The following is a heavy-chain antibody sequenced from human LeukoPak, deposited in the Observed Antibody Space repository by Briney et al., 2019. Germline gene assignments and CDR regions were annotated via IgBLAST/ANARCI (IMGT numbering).Heavy chain of an antibody. D-gene: IGHD6-19*01. CDR2: ISSSSTYM. CDR3: ARDRGSGWHTFDY. CDR1: GFTFSSYY. V-gene: IGHV3-21*01. Sequence: PGGSLRLSCAASGFTFSSYYMSWVRQAPGKGLEWVSSISSSSTYMFYADSVRGRFTIPRDNAKNSLYLQMNSLRAEDTAVYYCARDRGSGWHTFDYWGQGTLVTVSS. J-gene: IGHJ4*02.